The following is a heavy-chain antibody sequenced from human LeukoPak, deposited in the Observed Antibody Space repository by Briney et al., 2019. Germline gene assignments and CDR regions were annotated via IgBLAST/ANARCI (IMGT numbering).Heavy chain of an antibody. V-gene: IGHV4-30-2*01. Sequence: SQTLSLTCAVSGGSISSGGYSWSWIRRPPGKGLEWIGYIYHSGSTYYNPSLKSRVTISVDRSKNQFSLKLSSVTAADTAVYYCARGYYYDSSGYLRDWGQGTLVTVSS. CDR3: ARGYYYDSSGYLRD. CDR1: GGSISSGGYS. J-gene: IGHJ4*02. D-gene: IGHD3-22*01. CDR2: IYHSGST.